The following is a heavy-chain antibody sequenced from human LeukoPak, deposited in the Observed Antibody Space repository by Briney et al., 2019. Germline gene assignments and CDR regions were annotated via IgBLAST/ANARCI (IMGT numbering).Heavy chain of an antibody. D-gene: IGHD6-13*01. Sequence: GASVKVSCKASGYTFTSYGISWVRQAPGQGLEWMGGIIPIFGTANYAQKFQGRVTITADESTSTAYMELSSLRSEDTAVYYCARVDSSSWNEGYFDLWGRGTLVTVSS. V-gene: IGHV1-69*13. CDR1: GYTFTSYG. CDR2: IIPIFGTA. CDR3: ARVDSSSWNEGYFDL. J-gene: IGHJ2*01.